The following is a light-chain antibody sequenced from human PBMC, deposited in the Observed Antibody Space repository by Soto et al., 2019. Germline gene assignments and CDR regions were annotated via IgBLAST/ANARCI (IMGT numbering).Light chain of an antibody. V-gene: IGLV2-14*01. CDR2: DVS. CDR1: SSDVGGYNY. J-gene: IGLJ2*01. Sequence: QSALTQPASVSGSPGQSITISCTGTSSDVGGYNYLSWYQQHPGKAPKLMIYDVSNRPSGASNRFSGSKSGNTAPLTISGLQAEDEADYYCSSYTSNVVFGGGTKLTVL. CDR3: SSYTSNVV.